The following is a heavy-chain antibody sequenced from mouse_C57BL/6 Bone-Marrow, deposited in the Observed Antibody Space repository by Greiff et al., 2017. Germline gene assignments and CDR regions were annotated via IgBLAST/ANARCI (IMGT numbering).Heavy chain of an antibody. J-gene: IGHJ2*01. D-gene: IGHD2-3*01. CDR1: GFTFTGYW. CDR2: IYPGSGST. V-gene: IGHV1-55*01. Sequence: QVQLQQPGAELVKPGASVKMSCTASGFTFTGYWITWVKQRPGQGLEWIGDIYPGSGSTNYTEKFKSKVTLTVDTSSSPAYMQLSSLTSEDSAVYYCERSGLLLDYWGQGTTLTVSS. CDR3: ERSGLLLDY.